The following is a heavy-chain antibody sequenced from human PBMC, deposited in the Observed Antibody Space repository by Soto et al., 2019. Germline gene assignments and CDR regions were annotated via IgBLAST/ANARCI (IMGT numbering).Heavy chain of an antibody. Sequence: TLSLTCTVSGGSISSVDDDWSFIRQPPGKGLEWIGYIYYSGSTYYNPSLKSRVTISVDTSKNQFSLKLSSVTAADTAVYYRARDWLEPPYYYYGMDVWGQGTTVTVSS. D-gene: IGHD5-12*01. CDR3: ARDWLEPPYYYYGMDV. J-gene: IGHJ6*02. CDR2: IYYSGST. CDR1: GGSISSVDDD. V-gene: IGHV4-30-4*01.